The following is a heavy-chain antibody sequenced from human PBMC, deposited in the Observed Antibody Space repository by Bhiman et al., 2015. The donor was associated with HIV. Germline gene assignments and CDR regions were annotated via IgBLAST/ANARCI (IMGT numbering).Heavy chain of an antibody. Sequence: EVQLVESGGGLVKPGGSLRLSCAASGFTFSNAWMSWVRQAPGKGLEWVGRIKSKTDGGTTDYAAPVKGRFTISRDDSKNTLYLQMNSLKTEDTAVYYCTPQGRVSSWYFGYWGQGTLVTVSS. D-gene: IGHD6-13*01. CDR2: IKSKTDGGTT. CDR3: TPQGRVSSWYFGY. V-gene: IGHV3-15*01. CDR1: GFTFSNAW. J-gene: IGHJ4*02.